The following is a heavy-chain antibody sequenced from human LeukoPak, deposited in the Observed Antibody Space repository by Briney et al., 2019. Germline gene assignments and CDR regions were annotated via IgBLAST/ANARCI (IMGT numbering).Heavy chain of an antibody. V-gene: IGHV4-59*12. Sequence: SETLSLTCIVSGGSISSYHWSWIRQPPGKGLEWIGYIYYSGSTNYNPSLKSRVTISVDTSKNQFSLKMNSVTAADTAVYYCARDYDSSGFRFDPWGPGTLVTVSS. J-gene: IGHJ5*02. CDR1: GGSISSYH. CDR2: IYYSGST. D-gene: IGHD3-22*01. CDR3: ARDYDSSGFRFDP.